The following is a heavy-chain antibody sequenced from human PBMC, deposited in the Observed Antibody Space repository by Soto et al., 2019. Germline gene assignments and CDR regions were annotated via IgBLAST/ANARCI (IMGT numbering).Heavy chain of an antibody. D-gene: IGHD6-19*01. Sequence: GGSLRLSCAASRLTFSNYATSWVRQAPGKGLEWVSVISESGGSTYYADSVKGRFTISRDNSKNTLYLQMNTLRAEDTAVYYCAKDKTVAGTNAFDIWGQGTMVTVSS. CDR3: AKDKTVAGTNAFDI. V-gene: IGHV3-23*01. J-gene: IGHJ3*02. CDR2: ISESGGST. CDR1: RLTFSNYA.